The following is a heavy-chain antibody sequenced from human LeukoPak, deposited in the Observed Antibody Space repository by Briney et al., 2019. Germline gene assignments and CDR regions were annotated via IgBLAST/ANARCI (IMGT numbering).Heavy chain of an antibody. CDR2: IYDNGDA. D-gene: IGHD5-24*01. V-gene: IGHV3-53*04. CDR1: GFTVSSNY. Sequence: PGGSLRLSCAASGFTVSSNYVSWVRQAPGKGLEWVSVIYDNGDAYSADSVKGRFTISRHNSKSTLYLQMNSLRPEDTAVYYCAGGSRRDGYDYWGQGTLVTVSS. J-gene: IGHJ4*02. CDR3: AGGSRRDGYDY.